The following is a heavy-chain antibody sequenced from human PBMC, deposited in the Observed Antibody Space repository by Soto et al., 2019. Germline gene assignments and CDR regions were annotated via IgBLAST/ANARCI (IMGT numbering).Heavy chain of an antibody. D-gene: IGHD4-4*01. CDR1: GGSISSYY. CDR2: IYYSGST. Sequence: SETLSLTCTVSGGSISSYYWSWIRQPPGKGLEWIGYIYYSGSTNYNPSLKSRVTISVDTSKNQFSLKLPSVTAADTAVYYCARHAAMTTVIDYYYGMDVWGQGTTVTVSS. CDR3: ARHAAMTTVIDYYYGMDV. V-gene: IGHV4-59*08. J-gene: IGHJ6*02.